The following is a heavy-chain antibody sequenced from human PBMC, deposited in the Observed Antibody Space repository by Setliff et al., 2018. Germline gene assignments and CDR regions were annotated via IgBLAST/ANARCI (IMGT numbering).Heavy chain of an antibody. J-gene: IGHJ3*01. D-gene: IGHD6-25*01. CDR2: ISGSGGST. V-gene: IGHV3-23*01. Sequence: GSLRLSCAASGFTFSNYAMSWVRQAPGKGLEWVSAISGSGGSTYYADSVKGRFTISRDNSKNTLYLQMNSLRAEDTAVYYCAKHVLSSGWPNDAFDFWGQGTMVTVS. CDR3: AKHVLSSGWPNDAFDF. CDR1: GFTFSNYA.